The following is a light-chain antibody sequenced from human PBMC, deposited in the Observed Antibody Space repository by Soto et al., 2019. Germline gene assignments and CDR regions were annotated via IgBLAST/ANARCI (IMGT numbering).Light chain of an antibody. CDR1: QSISSW. CDR3: QQYNSYPWT. CDR2: KAS. Sequence: DIQMTQSPSTLSASVGDRVTITCRASQSISSWLAWYQQKPGKAPKLLIYKASSLESGVPSRFSGSGSGTEFTLTISSLQPDDFATQYWQQYNSYPWTFGQGTKVAIK. J-gene: IGKJ1*01. V-gene: IGKV1-5*03.